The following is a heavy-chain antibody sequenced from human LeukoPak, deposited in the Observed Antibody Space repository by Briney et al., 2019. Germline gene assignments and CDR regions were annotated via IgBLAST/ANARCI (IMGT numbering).Heavy chain of an antibody. Sequence: GASVKVSCKASGCTFTSYDINWVRQATGQGLEWMGWMNPNSGNTGYAQKFQGRVTMTRNTSISTAYMELSSLRSEDTAVYYCAVAAAGTQYYFDYWGQGTLVTVSS. CDR1: GCTFTSYD. CDR2: MNPNSGNT. J-gene: IGHJ4*02. D-gene: IGHD6-13*01. V-gene: IGHV1-8*01. CDR3: AVAAAGTQYYFDY.